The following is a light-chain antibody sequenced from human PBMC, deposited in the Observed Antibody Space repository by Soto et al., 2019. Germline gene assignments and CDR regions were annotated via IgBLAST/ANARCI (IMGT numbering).Light chain of an antibody. CDR3: QQYGSSPFLT. CDR2: GAS. CDR1: QSVSSSY. J-gene: IGKJ4*01. V-gene: IGKV3-20*01. Sequence: EVELTQSPGTLALSPGERATLSFRASQSVSSSYLAWYQQKPGQAPRLLIYGASSRATGIPDRFSGSGSGTDFTLTISRLEPEDFAVYYCQQYGSSPFLTFGGGTKVEIK.